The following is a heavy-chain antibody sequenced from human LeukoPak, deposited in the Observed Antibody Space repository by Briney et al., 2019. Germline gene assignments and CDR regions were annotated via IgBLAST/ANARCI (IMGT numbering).Heavy chain of an antibody. Sequence: ASDTLSLTCTVSGYSISSGYYRGWIRQPPGKGLEWIGRIYHSGSTYYNPSLKSRVTISVDTSKNQFSLKLSPVTAPDTAVYYCAGGFWSGYSISFDYWGEGTLVSVCS. CDR3: AGGFWSGYSISFDY. CDR1: GYSISSGYY. J-gene: IGHJ4*02. V-gene: IGHV4-38-2*02. D-gene: IGHD3-3*01. CDR2: IYHSGST.